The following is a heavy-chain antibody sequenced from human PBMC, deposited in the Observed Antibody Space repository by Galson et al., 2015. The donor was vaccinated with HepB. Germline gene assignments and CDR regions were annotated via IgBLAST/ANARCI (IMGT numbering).Heavy chain of an antibody. CDR2: ISPDGTQK. CDR3: AKDHRDGCDV. V-gene: IGHV3-30-3*01. CDR1: GFSFGTYA. D-gene: IGHD5-24*01. Sequence: SLRLSCAASGFSFGTYAMNWVRQAPGQGLEWMAFISPDGTQKYYADSLTARFTISRDNSKNTLYLQMHSLTTEDTALYYCAKDHRDGCDVWGQGTLVSVSS. J-gene: IGHJ3*01.